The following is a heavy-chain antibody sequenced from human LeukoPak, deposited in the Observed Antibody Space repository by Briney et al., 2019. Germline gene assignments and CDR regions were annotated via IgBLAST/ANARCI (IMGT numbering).Heavy chain of an antibody. V-gene: IGHV3-30*04. Sequence: GGSLRLSCAASGFIFSTYTMNWVRQAPGKGLEWVAVISYDGSNKYYADSVKGRFTISRDNSKNTLYLQMNSLRAEDTAVYYCASQYYDILTGYSPFDYWGQGTLVTVSS. CDR1: GFIFSTYT. CDR3: ASQYYDILTGYSPFDY. CDR2: ISYDGSNK. J-gene: IGHJ4*02. D-gene: IGHD3-9*01.